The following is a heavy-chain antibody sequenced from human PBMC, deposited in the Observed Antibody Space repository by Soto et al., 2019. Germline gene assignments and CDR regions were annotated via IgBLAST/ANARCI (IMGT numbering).Heavy chain of an antibody. CDR3: AKDRLAGGFDY. J-gene: IGHJ4*02. D-gene: IGHD3-16*01. CDR2: IYSGGST. Sequence: GGSLRLSCAASGFTVSSNYMSWVRQAPGKGLEWVSVIYSGGSTYYADSVKGRFTISRDNSRNTVYLQMNSLRADDTAVYYCAKDRLAGGFDYWGQGTLVTVSS. CDR1: GFTVSSNY. V-gene: IGHV3-53*01.